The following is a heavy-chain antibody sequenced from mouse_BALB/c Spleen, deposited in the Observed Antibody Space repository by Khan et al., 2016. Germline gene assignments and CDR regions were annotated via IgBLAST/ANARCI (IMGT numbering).Heavy chain of an antibody. J-gene: IGHJ3*01. CDR3: ARWGGSWFAY. D-gene: IGHD1-1*02. CDR1: GYSITSDYA. CDR2: ISYSGST. Sequence: EVQLVESGPGLVKPSQSLSLTCTVTGYSITSDYAWNWIRQFPGNKLEWMGYISYSGSTSYNPSLKSRISITRDTSKNQFFLQLNSVTTEDTATYYCARWGGSWFAYWGQGTLVTVSA. V-gene: IGHV3-2*02.